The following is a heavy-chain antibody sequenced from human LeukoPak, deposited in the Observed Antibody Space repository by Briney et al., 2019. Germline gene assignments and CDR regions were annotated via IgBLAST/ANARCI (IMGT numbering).Heavy chain of an antibody. CDR2: ISYDGSNK. CDR3: ARERYCTDTNCLYGMDV. D-gene: IGHD2-8*02. J-gene: IGHJ6*02. CDR1: GFTFSSYA. Sequence: GGSLRLSCAASGFTFSSYAMHWVRQAPGKGLEWVAVISYDGSNKYYADSVKGRFTISRDNSKNTLYLQMNSLRAEDTAVYYCARERYCTDTNCLYGMDVWGQGTTVTVSS. V-gene: IGHV3-30-3*01.